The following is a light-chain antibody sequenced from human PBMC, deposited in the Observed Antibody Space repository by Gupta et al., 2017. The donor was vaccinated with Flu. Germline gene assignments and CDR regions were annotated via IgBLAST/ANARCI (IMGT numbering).Light chain of an antibody. CDR2: SSN. J-gene: IGLJ1*01. Sequence: QSVLAQPPSASGTPGQRVTITCSGSTSNVGGNAVNWYQQVPGTSPKLLIYSSNQRPSGVPDRFAGSKSGTSASLAIRGLQSEDEADYYCAAWDDSLNGHYVFGTGTKVTVL. V-gene: IGLV1-44*01. CDR1: TSNVGGNA. CDR3: AAWDDSLNGHYV.